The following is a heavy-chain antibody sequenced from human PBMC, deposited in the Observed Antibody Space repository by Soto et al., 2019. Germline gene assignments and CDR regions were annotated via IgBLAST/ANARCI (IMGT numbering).Heavy chain of an antibody. CDR1: GGSIRSGGYY. CDR3: ARDPLT. J-gene: IGHJ4*02. CDR2: IYYSGST. V-gene: IGHV4-31*03. Sequence: QVQLQESSPGLVKPSQALSLTCTVAGGSIRSGGYYWSWIRQHPGKGLEWIVYIYYSGSTYYNPSLKRRVTIPVDTSKNQFALNLSSGTAADTAVYDCARDPLTWGQGTLVTVS.